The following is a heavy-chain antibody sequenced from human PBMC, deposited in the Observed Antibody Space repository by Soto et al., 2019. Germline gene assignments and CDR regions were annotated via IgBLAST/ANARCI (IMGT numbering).Heavy chain of an antibody. CDR2: ISPKSGRT. D-gene: IGHD6-19*01. Sequence: QVQLVQSGAEVKKPGASVKVSCEASGYTFIDYYMHWVRQAPGQGFEWMGRISPKSGRTNYAQKFQGRVTMTWDTSLNTAYIELNSLMSEDTAVYYCARPPGYISDWYYFDLWGQGTLVAVSS. J-gene: IGHJ4*02. CDR1: GYTFIDYY. V-gene: IGHV1-2*02. CDR3: ARPPGYISDWYYFDL.